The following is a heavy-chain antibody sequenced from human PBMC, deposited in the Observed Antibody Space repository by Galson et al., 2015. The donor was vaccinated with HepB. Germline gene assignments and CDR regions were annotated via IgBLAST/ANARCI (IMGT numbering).Heavy chain of an antibody. CDR3: ASDGDH. Sequence: TLSLTCSVSGDSISNYYWAWIRQPPGKGLEWIGSIAYSGITYYNASLKSRVTISVDTSKNQFSLKLRSVTAADTAVYYCASDGDHWGQGTLVTVSS. CDR2: IAYSGIT. V-gene: IGHV4-39*01. D-gene: IGHD5-24*01. CDR1: GDSISNYY. J-gene: IGHJ4*02.